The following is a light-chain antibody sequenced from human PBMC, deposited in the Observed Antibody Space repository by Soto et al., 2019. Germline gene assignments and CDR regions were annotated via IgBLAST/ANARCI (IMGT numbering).Light chain of an antibody. J-gene: IGKJ1*01. V-gene: IGKV3-11*01. CDR3: QQRSNWPPGWT. CDR1: QSVSSY. CDR2: DAS. Sequence: EIVLTQSPATLSLSPGERATLSCRASQSVSSYLAWYQQKPGQAPRLLIYDASNRATGIPARFSGSWSGTDFTLTIRSLEPEDFEVYYCQQRSNWPPGWTVGQGTKVEIK.